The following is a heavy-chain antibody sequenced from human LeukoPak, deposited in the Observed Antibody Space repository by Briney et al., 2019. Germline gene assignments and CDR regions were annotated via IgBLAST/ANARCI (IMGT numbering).Heavy chain of an antibody. CDR1: GYTFTSYY. D-gene: IGHD5-12*01. Sequence: ASVKVPCKASGYTFTSYYMHWVRQAPGQGLEWMGIINPSGGSTSYAQKFQGRVTMTRDTSTSTVYMELSSLRSEDTAVYYCAREGLRPRHGTNWFDPWGQGTLVTVSS. CDR3: AREGLRPRHGTNWFDP. J-gene: IGHJ5*02. CDR2: INPSGGST. V-gene: IGHV1-46*01.